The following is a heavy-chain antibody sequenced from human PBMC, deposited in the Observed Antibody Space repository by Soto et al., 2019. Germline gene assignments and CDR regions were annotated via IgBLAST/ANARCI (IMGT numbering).Heavy chain of an antibody. Sequence: GGSLRLSCAASGFTFSSYAMPWVRQAPGKXLXXVAVIWYDGSNNYHADSVKGTLTISRENYKNTLYLKMKSLRAEDKAVYYCERDCKGSLSSSTRRTPGDFDIWGQGTMVTVSS. V-gene: IGHV3-33*01. CDR3: ERDCKGSLSSSTRRTPGDFDI. D-gene: IGHD2-2*01. CDR1: GFTFSSYA. CDR2: IWYDGSNN. J-gene: IGHJ3*02.